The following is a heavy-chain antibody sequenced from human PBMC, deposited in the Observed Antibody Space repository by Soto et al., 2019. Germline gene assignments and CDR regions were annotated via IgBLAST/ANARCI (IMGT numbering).Heavy chain of an antibody. V-gene: IGHV3-9*01. Sequence: EAQLVESGGGLVQPGRSLRLSCAASGFTFDDYAMHWVRQAPGKGLEWVAGISWNSGKIAYADSVKGRFTISRDNAKNSLYLQMNSLVADDTAVYYCVKDKSNEELSIYYYNGLDVWGQGNKVNVSS. CDR2: ISWNSGKI. CDR1: GFTFDDYA. J-gene: IGHJ6*02. D-gene: IGHD3-16*02. CDR3: VKDKSNEELSIYYYNGLDV.